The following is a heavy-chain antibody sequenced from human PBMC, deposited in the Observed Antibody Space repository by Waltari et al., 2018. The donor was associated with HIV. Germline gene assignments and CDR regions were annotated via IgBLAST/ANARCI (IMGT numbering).Heavy chain of an antibody. Sequence: VQLVESGGGLVQPGGSLRLSWAASGFTFRNSTMHWVRQAPGKGLDWVSYIRRSSSSIFYADSVKGRFTISRDNAKNSLYLQMNSLRVEDTAVYYCARDINGGWGYWGQGTLVTVAS. V-gene: IGHV3-48*01. CDR1: GFTFRNST. CDR2: IRRSSSSI. D-gene: IGHD7-27*01. J-gene: IGHJ4*02. CDR3: ARDINGGWGY.